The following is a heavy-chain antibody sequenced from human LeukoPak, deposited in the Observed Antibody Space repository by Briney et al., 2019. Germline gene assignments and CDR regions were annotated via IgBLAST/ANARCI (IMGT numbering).Heavy chain of an antibody. J-gene: IGHJ4*02. CDR1: GFTFSSYS. D-gene: IGHD3-22*01. Sequence: GGSLRLSCAASGFTFSSYSMNWVRQAPGKGLEWVSSISSSSSYIYYADSVKGRFTISRDNAKNSLYLQMNSLRAEDTAVYYCARDRGSSGYDFTDFDYWGQGTLVTVSS. CDR2: ISSSSSYI. CDR3: ARDRGSSGYDFTDFDY. V-gene: IGHV3-21*01.